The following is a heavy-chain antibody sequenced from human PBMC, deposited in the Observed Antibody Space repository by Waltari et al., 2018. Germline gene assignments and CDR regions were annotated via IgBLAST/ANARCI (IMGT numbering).Heavy chain of an antibody. D-gene: IGHD1-1*01. V-gene: IGHV3-7*01. Sequence: EAQLVQSGGGLVQPGGSLTLSCAASGFTIRRFWMPWIRQAPGQGLQWVAHIGPDGSDKYYVDSVKGRFTISRDNAENSLLLQMSSLRVEDTALYYCVGWNDPINSWGQGTLVAVSS. CDR1: GFTIRRFW. CDR2: IGPDGSDK. J-gene: IGHJ4*02. CDR3: VGWNDPINS.